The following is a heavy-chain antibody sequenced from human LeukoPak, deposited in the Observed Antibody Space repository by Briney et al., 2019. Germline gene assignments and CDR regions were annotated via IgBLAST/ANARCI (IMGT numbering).Heavy chain of an antibody. V-gene: IGHV4-61*01. D-gene: IGHD1-26*01. CDR1: GGSISSNNYY. Sequence: SETLSLTCTVSGGSISSNNYYWSWIRQPPGKGLEWIGYIYYSGSTNYNPSLKSRVTISVDTSKNQFSLKLSSVTAADTAVYYCARGTRIVGATIGSGSYFDYWGQGTLVTVSS. CDR2: IYYSGST. CDR3: ARGTRIVGATIGSGSYFDY. J-gene: IGHJ4*02.